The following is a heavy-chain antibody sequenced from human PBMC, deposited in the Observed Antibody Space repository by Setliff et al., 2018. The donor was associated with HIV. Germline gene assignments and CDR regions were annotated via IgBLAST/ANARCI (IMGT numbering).Heavy chain of an antibody. J-gene: IGHJ4*02. D-gene: IGHD6-13*01. CDR2: IDPGDSDT. Sequence: PGESLKISCTGSGYMFNNYWIAWVRQVPGKGLEWMGIIDPGDSDTRYTPSYQGRIIMSIDRFRSTAYLQWRSLTPSDSALYYCARQRPPGYSSPYTIEYWGQGTLVTVSS. CDR1: GYMFNNYW. CDR3: ARQRPPGYSSPYTIEY. V-gene: IGHV5-51*01.